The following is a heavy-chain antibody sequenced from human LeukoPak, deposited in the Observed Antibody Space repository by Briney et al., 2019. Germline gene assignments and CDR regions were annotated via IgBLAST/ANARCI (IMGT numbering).Heavy chain of an antibody. CDR2: ISGSGGST. D-gene: IGHD4-17*01. J-gene: IGHJ4*02. V-gene: IGHV3-23*01. CDR3: ANGERTVTTGFDY. Sequence: GGSLRLSCAASGFTFSSYAMSWVRQAPGKGLEWVSAISGSGGSTYYADSVEGRFTISRDNSKNTLYLQMNSLRAEDTAVYYCANGERTVTTGFDYWGQGTLVTVSS. CDR1: GFTFSSYA.